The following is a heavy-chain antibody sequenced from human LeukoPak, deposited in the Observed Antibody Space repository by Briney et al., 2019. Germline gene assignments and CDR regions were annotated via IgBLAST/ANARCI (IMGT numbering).Heavy chain of an antibody. CDR1: GYSISSGYY. Sequence: PSETLSLTCAVSGYSISSGYYWGWIRQPPGQGLEWIGSIYHSGSTYYNPSLKSRVTISVDTSKNQFSLKLSSVTAAGTAVYYCARLDPYLGYCSSTSCYTRGFDYWGQGTLVTVSS. CDR2: IYHSGST. J-gene: IGHJ4*02. D-gene: IGHD2-2*02. V-gene: IGHV4-38-2*01. CDR3: ARLDPYLGYCSSTSCYTRGFDY.